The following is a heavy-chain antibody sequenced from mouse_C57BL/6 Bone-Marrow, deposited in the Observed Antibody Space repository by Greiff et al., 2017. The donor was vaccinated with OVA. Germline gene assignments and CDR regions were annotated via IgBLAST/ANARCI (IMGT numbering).Heavy chain of an antibody. CDR1: GFTFSDYG. CDR3: AMGYYGSSYWYFDV. Sequence: EVKVVESGGGLVKPGGSLKLSCAASGFTFSDYGMHWVRQAPEKGLEWVAYISSGSSTIYYADTVKGRFTISRDNAKNTLFLQMTSLRSEDTAMYYCAMGYYGSSYWYFDVWGTGTTVTVSS. CDR2: ISSGSSTI. D-gene: IGHD1-1*01. V-gene: IGHV5-17*01. J-gene: IGHJ1*03.